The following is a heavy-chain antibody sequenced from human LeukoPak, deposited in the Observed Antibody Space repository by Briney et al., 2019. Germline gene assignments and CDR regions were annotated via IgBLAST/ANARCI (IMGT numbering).Heavy chain of an antibody. Sequence: GGSLRLSCAASGFTFSSYRMNWVRHAPGKGLEWVSSISSSSSYIYYADSVKGRFTISRDNAKNSLYLQMNSLRAEDTAVYYCARAFESDYYYYMDVWGKGTTVTVSS. CDR3: ARAFESDYYYYMDV. D-gene: IGHD3-10*01. CDR1: GFTFSSYR. CDR2: ISSSSSYI. J-gene: IGHJ6*03. V-gene: IGHV3-21*01.